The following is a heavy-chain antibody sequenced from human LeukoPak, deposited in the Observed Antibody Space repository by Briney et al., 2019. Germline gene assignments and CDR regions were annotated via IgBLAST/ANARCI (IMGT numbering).Heavy chain of an antibody. CDR1: GGSISSYY. Sequence: SETLSLTCTVSGGSISSYYWSWIRQPAGKGLEWIGRIYTSGSTNYNPSLKSRVTMSVDTSKNQFSLKLSSVTAADTAVYYCASTTPTSSSNWFDPWGQGTLVTVSS. CDR2: IYTSGST. J-gene: IGHJ5*02. CDR3: ASTTPTSSSNWFDP. D-gene: IGHD6-6*01. V-gene: IGHV4-4*07.